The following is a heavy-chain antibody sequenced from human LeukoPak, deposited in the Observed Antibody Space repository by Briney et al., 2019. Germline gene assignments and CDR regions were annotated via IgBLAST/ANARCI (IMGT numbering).Heavy chain of an antibody. D-gene: IGHD2-21*01. J-gene: IGHJ4*02. V-gene: IGHV4-61*01. Sequence: SETLSLTCTVSGGSVSSRSYYWSWIRQPPGKGLEWIGYIYYSGSTNYNPSLTSRVTMSVDTSKNQFSLKLTSVTAADTAVYYCAKGGKGFPLGLRFDSWGQGTLVSVSS. CDR3: AKGGKGFPLGLRFDS. CDR2: IYYSGST. CDR1: GGSVSSRSYY.